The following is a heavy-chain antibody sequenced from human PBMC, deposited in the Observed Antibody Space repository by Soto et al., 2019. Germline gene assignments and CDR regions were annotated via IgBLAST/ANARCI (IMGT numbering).Heavy chain of an antibody. Sequence: VQLLESGGGLVQPGGSLRLSCAASGFTFSSYAMSWVRQAPGKGLEWVSAISGSGGSTYYADSVKGRFTISRDNSKNTLYLQMNSLRAEDTAVYYCAKDLDFVLITGLWFDPWGQGTLVTVSS. J-gene: IGHJ5*02. D-gene: IGHD2-8*01. CDR1: GFTFSSYA. CDR2: ISGSGGST. CDR3: AKDLDFVLITGLWFDP. V-gene: IGHV3-23*01.